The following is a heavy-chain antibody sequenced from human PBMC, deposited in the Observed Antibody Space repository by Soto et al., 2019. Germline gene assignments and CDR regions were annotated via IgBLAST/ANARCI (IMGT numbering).Heavy chain of an antibody. V-gene: IGHV1-3*01. CDR3: ARGIAPYYFDD. Sequence: ASVKVSCKASGYTFTSYSMHWVRQAPGQRLEWMGWINAGNGNTKYSQKFQGRVTITRDTSASTAYMELSSLRSEDTAVYYCARGIAPYYFDDWGQGTLVTVSS. CDR2: INAGNGNT. D-gene: IGHD6-13*01. J-gene: IGHJ4*02. CDR1: GYTFTSYS.